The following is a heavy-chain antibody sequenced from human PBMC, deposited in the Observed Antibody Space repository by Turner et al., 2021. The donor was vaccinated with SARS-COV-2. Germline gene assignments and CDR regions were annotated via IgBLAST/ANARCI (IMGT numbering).Heavy chain of an antibody. CDR3: TRELGYCSDGSCRFEYDY. J-gene: IGHJ4*02. CDR1: GASISGSY. D-gene: IGHD2-15*01. Sequence: QVQLQESGPGLVKPSATLSLTCTVSGASISGSYWSWVRQPPGKGLEWIGYIHFSGTTNYNPSLRGRVTISLDTSKSQFSLHLRSVTAADTAVYYCTRELGYCSDGSCRFEYDYWGQGTLVTVSS. CDR2: IHFSGTT. V-gene: IGHV4-59*01.